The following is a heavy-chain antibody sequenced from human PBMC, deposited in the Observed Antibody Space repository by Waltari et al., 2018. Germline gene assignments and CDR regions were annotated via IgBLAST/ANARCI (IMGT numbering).Heavy chain of an antibody. CDR2: ISWDGGST. D-gene: IGHD6-6*01. J-gene: IGHJ4*02. CDR1: GFTFAYYT. CDR3: AKGSAGAAPLDY. Sequence: EVQLVESGGVVVQPGGSLRLSCAASGFTFAYYTLHWVRQAPGKGLGWVSLISWDGGSTSYADSVKGRFTISRDNSKNSLYLQMNSLRTEDTALYYCAKGSAGAAPLDYWGQGTLVTVSS. V-gene: IGHV3-43*01.